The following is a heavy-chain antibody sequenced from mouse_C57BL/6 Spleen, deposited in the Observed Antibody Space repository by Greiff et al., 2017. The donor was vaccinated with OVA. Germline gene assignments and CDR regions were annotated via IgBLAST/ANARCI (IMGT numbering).Heavy chain of an antibody. CDR1: GFTFSNYW. Sequence: EVKLLESGGGLVQPGGSMKLSCVASGFTFSNYWMNWVRQSPEKGLEWVAQIRLKSDNYATHYAESVKGRFTISRDDSKSSVYLQMNNLRAEDTGIYYCTRNSLYYAMDYWGQGTSVTVSS. D-gene: IGHD2-1*01. J-gene: IGHJ4*01. CDR3: TRNSLYYAMDY. CDR2: IRLKSDNYAT. V-gene: IGHV6-3*01.